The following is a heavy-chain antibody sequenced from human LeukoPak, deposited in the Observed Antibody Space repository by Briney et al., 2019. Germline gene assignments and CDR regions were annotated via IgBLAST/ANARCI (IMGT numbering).Heavy chain of an antibody. Sequence: SETLSLTCTVSGGSISSSSYYWGWIRQPPGKGLEWIGSIYYSGSTYYNPSLKSRVTISVDTSKNQFSLKLSSETAADTAVYYCASQRITMVRGVINPSSDYWGQGTLVTVSS. V-gene: IGHV4-39*01. CDR3: ASQRITMVRGVINPSSDY. J-gene: IGHJ4*02. D-gene: IGHD3-10*01. CDR2: IYYSGST. CDR1: GGSISSSSYY.